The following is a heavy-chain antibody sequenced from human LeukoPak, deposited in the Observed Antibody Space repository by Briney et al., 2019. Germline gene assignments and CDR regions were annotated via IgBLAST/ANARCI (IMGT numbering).Heavy chain of an antibody. CDR2: IKQDGSEK. Sequence: PSETLSLTCAVYGGSFSGYYWSWVRQAPGKGLEWVANIKQDGSEKYYVDSVKGRFTISRDNAKNSLYLQMNSLRAEDTAVYYCARDYPTGYSSGWYYFDYWGQGTLVPVSS. CDR1: GGSFSGYY. D-gene: IGHD6-19*01. CDR3: ARDYPTGYSSGWYYFDY. J-gene: IGHJ4*02. V-gene: IGHV3-7*01.